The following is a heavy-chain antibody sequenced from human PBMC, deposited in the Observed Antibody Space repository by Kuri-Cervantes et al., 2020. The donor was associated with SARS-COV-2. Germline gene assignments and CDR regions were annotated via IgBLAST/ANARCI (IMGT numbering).Heavy chain of an antibody. D-gene: IGHD3-16*01. CDR3: TQGGGY. CDR2: ISSSTSTK. J-gene: IGHJ4*01. CDR1: TITFSECR. V-gene: IGHV3-48*01. Sequence: GGSLRLSCAASTITFSECRMSRVRQAPGKGLEWVSDISSSTSTKYYVGSVKGRFTICRDKARRSLYLQMNSLKTEDTAVYFCTQGGGYWGHGTLVTVSS.